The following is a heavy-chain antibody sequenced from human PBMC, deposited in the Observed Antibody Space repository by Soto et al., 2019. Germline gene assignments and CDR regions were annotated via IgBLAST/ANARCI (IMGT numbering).Heavy chain of an antibody. CDR2: ISYDGRSI. CDR3: AKEEGFEYAVAS. CDR1: GFSFSTYG. V-gene: IGHV3-30*18. Sequence: QVHLVESGGGVVQPGRSLRLSCAVSGFSFSTYGMHWVRQAPGKGLEWLAIISYDGRSIYYADSVKGRFTISRDNSKNTLYLQMHSLSPEDTAVYYCAKEEGFEYAVASWGLGTLVTVSS. J-gene: IGHJ4*02. D-gene: IGHD3-9*01.